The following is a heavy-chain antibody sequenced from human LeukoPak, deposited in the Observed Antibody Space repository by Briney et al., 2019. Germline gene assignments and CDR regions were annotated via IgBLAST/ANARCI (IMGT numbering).Heavy chain of an antibody. CDR3: ARDIRRGSPDC. CDR2: MNPNTGHT. J-gene: IGHJ4*02. D-gene: IGHD5-12*01. CDR1: GYTFTSYG. V-gene: IGHV1-8*02. Sequence: ASVKVSCKASGYTFTSYGISWVRQATGQGLEWMGWMNPNTGHTGYAQKFQGRVTMTRNTSISTAYMELSSLRSDDTAVYYCARDIRRGSPDCWGQGTLVTVSS.